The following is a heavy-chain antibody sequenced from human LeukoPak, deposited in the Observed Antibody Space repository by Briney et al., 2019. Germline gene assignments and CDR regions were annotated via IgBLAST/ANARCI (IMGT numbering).Heavy chain of an antibody. CDR2: IYYSGRT. D-gene: IGHD6-6*01. Sequence: SETLSLTCTVSGYSISDGYYWGWIRQPPGKGLECIGSIYYSGRTYYNPSFKSRVTISVNTSKNQFSLKLSSVTAADTAVYYCARIAYSSSTDYWGQGTLVTVSS. V-gene: IGHV4-38-2*02. CDR3: ARIAYSSSTDY. CDR1: GYSISDGYY. J-gene: IGHJ4*02.